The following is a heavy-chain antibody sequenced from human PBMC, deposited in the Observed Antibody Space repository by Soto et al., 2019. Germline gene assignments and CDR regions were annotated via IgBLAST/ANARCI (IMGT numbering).Heavy chain of an antibody. CDR3: ARDHPGSSHFDN. CDR1: GGSISSSSYY. D-gene: IGHD3-10*01. V-gene: IGHV4-39*07. Sequence: SETLSLTCTVSGGSISSSSYYWGWIRQPPGKGLEWIGSIYYSGSTYYNPSLKSRVTISVDTSKNQFSLKLSSVTAADTAVYYCARDHPGSSHFDNWGQGTLVTVS. CDR2: IYYSGST. J-gene: IGHJ4*02.